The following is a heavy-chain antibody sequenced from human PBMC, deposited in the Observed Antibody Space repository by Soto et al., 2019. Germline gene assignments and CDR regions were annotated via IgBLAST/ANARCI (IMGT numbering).Heavy chain of an antibody. J-gene: IGHJ6*02. CDR1: GYSFTSYW. D-gene: IGHD3-22*01. Sequence: PGESLKISCKGSGYSFTSYWITWVRQMPGKGLEWMGKIEPSDSYTNYSPSFQGHVTISADKSISTAYLQWSSLKASDTAMYYCARVSGYPKYYGMDVWGQGTTVTVSS. CDR2: IEPSDSYT. CDR3: ARVSGYPKYYGMDV. V-gene: IGHV5-10-1*01.